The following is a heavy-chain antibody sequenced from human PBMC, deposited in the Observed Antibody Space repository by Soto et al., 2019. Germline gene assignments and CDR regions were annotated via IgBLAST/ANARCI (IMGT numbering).Heavy chain of an antibody. D-gene: IGHD3-10*01. CDR1: GGSISSGGYY. CDR2: IYYSGST. V-gene: IGHV4-31*03. CDR3: ARGPGTMAKIDY. J-gene: IGHJ4*02. Sequence: QVQLQESGPGLVKPSQTLSLTCTVSGGSISSGGYYWSWIRQHPGKGREWIGYIYYSGSTYYNPSPKSRVTITEDTSKNQFSLKRSSVTAADTAVYYCARGPGTMAKIDYRGQGTLLTVSS.